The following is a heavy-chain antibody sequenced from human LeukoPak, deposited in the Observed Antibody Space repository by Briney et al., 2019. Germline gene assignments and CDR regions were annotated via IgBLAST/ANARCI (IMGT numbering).Heavy chain of an antibody. Sequence: PGGSLRLSCAASGFAFSSYAMSWVRQAPGKGLEWVSAISGSGGSTYYADSVKGRFTISRDNSKNTLYLQMNSLRVEDAAVYYCANEYSKGDVWGQGTMVTVSS. CDR1: GFAFSSYA. J-gene: IGHJ3*01. V-gene: IGHV3-23*01. D-gene: IGHD1-26*01. CDR3: ANEYSKGDV. CDR2: ISGSGGST.